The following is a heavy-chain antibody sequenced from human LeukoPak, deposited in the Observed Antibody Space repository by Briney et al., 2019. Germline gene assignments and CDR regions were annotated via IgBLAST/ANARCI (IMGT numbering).Heavy chain of an antibody. Sequence: GGSLRLSCAASGFTISDYYMSWIRQAPGKGLEWFSYISSSGSTIYYADSVKGRFTISRDNAKNSLYLQMNSLRAEDTAVYYCARDQNLGYYYDSSGYSDYWGPGTLVTVSS. J-gene: IGHJ4*02. CDR2: ISSSGSTI. D-gene: IGHD3-22*01. CDR1: GFTISDYY. V-gene: IGHV3-11*04. CDR3: ARDQNLGYYYDSSGYSDY.